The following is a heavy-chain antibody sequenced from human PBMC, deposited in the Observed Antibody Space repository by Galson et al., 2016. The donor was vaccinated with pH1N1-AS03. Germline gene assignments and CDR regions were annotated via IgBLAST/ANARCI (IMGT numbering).Heavy chain of an antibody. V-gene: IGHV3-30*18. D-gene: IGHD3-22*01. CDR2: ISYDGSNK. CDR3: ANVREGCYYFNHYYALDV. CDR1: GFSFSTYV. J-gene: IGHJ6*02. Sequence: SLRLSCAASGFSFSTYVMHWVRQAPGKGLEWVAVISYDGSNKYHADSVQGRFTISRDNSKNTLYLQMHSLRPEDTAVYYCANVREGCYYFNHYYALDVRGQGTSVTVSS.